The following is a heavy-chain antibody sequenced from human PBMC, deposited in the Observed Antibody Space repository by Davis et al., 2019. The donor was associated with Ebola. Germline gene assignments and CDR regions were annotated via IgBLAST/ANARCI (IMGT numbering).Heavy chain of an antibody. J-gene: IGHJ6*02. CDR3: ANRNNFWSGYFYYGFDV. Sequence: GESLKISCAASGFTFSSYGMHWVRQAPDKGLEWVAVIWYDGSRKYYGDSVKGRFTISRDNSNNLLYLQMNSLRADDTAVYYCANRNNFWSGYFYYGFDVWGQGTTVTVSS. V-gene: IGHV3-33*08. CDR1: GFTFSSYG. D-gene: IGHD3-3*01. CDR2: IWYDGSRK.